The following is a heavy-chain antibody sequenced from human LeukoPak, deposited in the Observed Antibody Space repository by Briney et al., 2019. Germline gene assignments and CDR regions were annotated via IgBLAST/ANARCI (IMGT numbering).Heavy chain of an antibody. V-gene: IGHV3-21*01. J-gene: IGHJ3*02. Sequence: GGSLRLSCAASGFTFSSYSMNWVRQAPGRGLEWVSSISSSSSYIYYADSVKGRFTISRDNAKNSLCLQMNSLRAEDTAVYYCARELDAFDIWGQGTMVTVSS. CDR2: ISSSSSYI. CDR1: GFTFSSYS. CDR3: ARELDAFDI.